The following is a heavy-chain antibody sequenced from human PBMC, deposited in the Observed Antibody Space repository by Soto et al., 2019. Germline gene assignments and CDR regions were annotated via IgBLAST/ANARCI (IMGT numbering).Heavy chain of an antibody. CDR1: GYTFTNYG. Sequence: ASVKVSCKASGYTFTNYGISWVRQAPGQGLEWMGWINPNSGGTNYAQKFQGWVTMTRDTSISTAYMELSRLRSDDTAVYYCARDLGDSYGYFYYYYGMDVWGQGTTVTVSS. J-gene: IGHJ6*02. CDR2: INPNSGGT. CDR3: ARDLGDSYGYFYYYYGMDV. V-gene: IGHV1-2*04. D-gene: IGHD5-18*01.